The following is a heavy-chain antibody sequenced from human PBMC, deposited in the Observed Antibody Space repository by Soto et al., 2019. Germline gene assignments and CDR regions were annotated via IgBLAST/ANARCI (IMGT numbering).Heavy chain of an antibody. Sequence: GGSLRLSCAASGFTFGSSAMSWVRQAPGKGLEWVAALSGSARSTYYADSVEGRFTISRDTSKNTLYLHMNNLRAEDTAMYYCAKDHYDILTVFDYWGQGALVTVSS. D-gene: IGHD3-9*01. CDR3: AKDHYDILTVFDY. V-gene: IGHV3-23*01. CDR1: GFTFGSSA. J-gene: IGHJ4*02. CDR2: LSGSARST.